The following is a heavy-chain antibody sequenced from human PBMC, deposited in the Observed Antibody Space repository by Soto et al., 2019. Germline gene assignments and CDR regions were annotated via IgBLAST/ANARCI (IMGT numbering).Heavy chain of an antibody. J-gene: IGHJ5*02. V-gene: IGHV4-30-4*01. CDR1: GGSISSGDYY. CDR3: ARLYYYDSSGYPNWFDP. CDR2: IYYSGST. Sequence: PSETLSLTCTVSGGSISSGDYYWSWIRQPPGKGLEWIGYIYYSGSTYYNPSLKSRVTISVDTSKNQFSLKLSSVTAADTAVYYCARLYYYDSSGYPNWFDPWGQGTLVTVPS. D-gene: IGHD3-22*01.